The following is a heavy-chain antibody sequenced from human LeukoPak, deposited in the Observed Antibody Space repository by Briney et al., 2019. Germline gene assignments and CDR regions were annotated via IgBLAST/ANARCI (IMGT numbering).Heavy chain of an antibody. CDR2: ISSSSSYI. D-gene: IGHD4-17*01. V-gene: IGHV3-21*01. Sequence: GGSLRLSCAASGFIFSNYGMNWVRQAPGKGLEWVSSISSSSSYIYYADSVKGRFTISRDNAKNSLYLQMNSLRAEDTAVHYCARENYGDYVYYYYYMDVWGKGTTVTVSS. J-gene: IGHJ6*03. CDR3: ARENYGDYVYYYYYMDV. CDR1: GFIFSNYG.